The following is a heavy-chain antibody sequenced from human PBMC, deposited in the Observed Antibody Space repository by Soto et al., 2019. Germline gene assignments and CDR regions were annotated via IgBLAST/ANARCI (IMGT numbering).Heavy chain of an antibody. D-gene: IGHD2-2*01. CDR3: ARRIPAAPNWFDP. CDR2: IYHSGSP. Sequence: QVQLQESGPGLVKPSGTLSLTCAVSGGSISSGTWWSWVRQSPGRGLEWIGAIYHSGSPNYNPSLKSRVTMSVDKSKHLFSLSLSSVTAAASALYYCARRIPAAPNWFDPWGQGTLVTVSS. CDR1: GGSISSGTW. J-gene: IGHJ5*02. V-gene: IGHV4-4*02.